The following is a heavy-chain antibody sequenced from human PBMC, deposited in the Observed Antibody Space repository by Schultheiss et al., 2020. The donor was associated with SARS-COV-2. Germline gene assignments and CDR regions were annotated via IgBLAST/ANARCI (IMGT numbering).Heavy chain of an antibody. CDR3: ARDVDSSAWNGMDV. CDR2: IWYDGSNK. V-gene: IGHV3-33*08. CDR1: GFTFRSYG. J-gene: IGHJ6*02. Sequence: GGSLRLSCAASGFTFRSYGMHWVRQAPGKGLEWVAVIWYDGSNKYYADSVKGRFTISRDNSKNTLYLQMNSLRAEDTAVYYCARDVDSSAWNGMDVWGQGTTVTVSS. D-gene: IGHD6-19*01.